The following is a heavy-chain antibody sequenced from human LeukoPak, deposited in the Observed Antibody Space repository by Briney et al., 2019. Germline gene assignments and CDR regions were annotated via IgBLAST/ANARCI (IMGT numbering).Heavy chain of an antibody. J-gene: IGHJ4*02. CDR2: IYTSVST. CDR3: ARIRYYYDSSGNSHYFDY. V-gene: IGHV4-4*07. Sequence: SETLSLTCTVSGASISSYYWSWIRQPAGKGLEWIGRIYTSVSTYCNPSLKSRVTMSEDTSKNQFSLKLSSVTAADTAVYYCARIRYYYDSSGNSHYFDYWGQGTLVTVSS. CDR1: GASISSYY. D-gene: IGHD3-22*01.